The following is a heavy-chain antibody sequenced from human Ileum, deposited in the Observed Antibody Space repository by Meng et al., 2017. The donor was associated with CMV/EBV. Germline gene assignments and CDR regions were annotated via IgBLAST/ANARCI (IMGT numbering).Heavy chain of an antibody. D-gene: IGHD3-3*01. J-gene: IGHJ4*02. CDR3: SRESESASPKANFDS. CDR2: INSDGTT. CDR1: GFTVNTKY. Sequence: SCAASGFTVNTKYMSWVRQAPGKGLEWVSVINSDGTTYYADSVKGRFTISRDNSRNTLYLQMNSLRVEDTAVYYCSRESESASPKANFDSWGQGTLVTVSS. V-gene: IGHV3-66*02.